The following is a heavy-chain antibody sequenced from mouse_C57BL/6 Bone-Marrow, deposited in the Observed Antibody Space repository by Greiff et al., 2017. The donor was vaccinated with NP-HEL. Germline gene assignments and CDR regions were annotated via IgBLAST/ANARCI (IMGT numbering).Heavy chain of an antibody. J-gene: IGHJ4*01. V-gene: IGHV14-3*01. D-gene: IGHD1-1*01. CDR3: SRYYGSSLYYAIDY. CDR1: GFNIKNTY. Sequence: VQLQQSVAELVRPGASVKLSCTASGFNIKNTYMHWVKQRPEQGLEWIGRIDPANGNTKYAPKFQGKATITADTPTNTAYLQLISLTSEDTAIYYCSRYYGSSLYYAIDYWGQGTSVTVSS. CDR2: IDPANGNT.